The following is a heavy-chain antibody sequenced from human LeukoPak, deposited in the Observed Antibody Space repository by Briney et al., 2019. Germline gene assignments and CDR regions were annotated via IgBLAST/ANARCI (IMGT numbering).Heavy chain of an antibody. CDR1: GGSISSSSYY. CDR3: ARLGGEQWLVDY. J-gene: IGHJ4*02. V-gene: IGHV4-39*07. D-gene: IGHD6-19*01. CDR2: IYYSGST. Sequence: SETLSLTCTVSGGSISSSSYYWGWIRQPPGKGLEWIGSIYYSGSTYYNPSLKSRVTISVDTSKNQFSLKLSSVTAADTAVYYCARLGGEQWLVDYWGQGTLVTVSS.